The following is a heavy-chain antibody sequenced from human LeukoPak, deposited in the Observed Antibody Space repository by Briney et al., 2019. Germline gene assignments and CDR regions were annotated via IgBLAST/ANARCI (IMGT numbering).Heavy chain of an antibody. D-gene: IGHD5-12*01. CDR3: AREVLSGYDSHDWFDP. CDR1: GFTLSTYW. Sequence: GGSLRLSCVASGFTLSTYWMSWVRQAPGKGLEWVSYISSSGSTIYYADSVKGRFTISRDNAKNSLYLQMNSLRAEDTAVYYCAREVLSGYDSHDWFDPWGQGTLVTVSS. CDR2: ISSSGSTI. J-gene: IGHJ5*02. V-gene: IGHV3-11*01.